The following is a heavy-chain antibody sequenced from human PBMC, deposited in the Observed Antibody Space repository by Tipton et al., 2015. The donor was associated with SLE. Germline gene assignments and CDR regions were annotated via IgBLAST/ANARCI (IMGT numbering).Heavy chain of an antibody. Sequence: SLRLSCAASGFTFSSYSMNWVRQAPGKGLEWVSSISSSSSYIYYADSVTGRFTISRDNAKNSLYLQMNSLRAEDTAVYYCARFIAVAGPYFDYWGQGTLVTVSS. V-gene: IGHV3-21*03. CDR1: GFTFSSYS. J-gene: IGHJ4*02. D-gene: IGHD6-19*01. CDR2: ISSSSSYI. CDR3: ARFIAVAGPYFDY.